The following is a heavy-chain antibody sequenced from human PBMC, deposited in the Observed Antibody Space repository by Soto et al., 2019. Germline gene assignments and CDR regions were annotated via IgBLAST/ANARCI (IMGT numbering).Heavy chain of an antibody. Sequence: GGSLRLSCAASGFTFSSYWMSWVRQAPGKGLEWVANIKQDGSEKYYVDSVKGRFTISRDNAKNSLYLQMNSLRAEDTAVYYCARVWVLGYCSSTSSYGALDIWGQGTMVTVSS. CDR2: IKQDGSEK. CDR3: ARVWVLGYCSSTSSYGALDI. V-gene: IGHV3-7*01. CDR1: GFTFSSYW. J-gene: IGHJ3*02. D-gene: IGHD2-2*01.